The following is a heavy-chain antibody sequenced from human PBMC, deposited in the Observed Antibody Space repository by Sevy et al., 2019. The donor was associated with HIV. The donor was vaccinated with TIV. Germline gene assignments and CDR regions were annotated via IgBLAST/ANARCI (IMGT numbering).Heavy chain of an antibody. CDR1: GHTFSGYY. V-gene: IGHV1-2*02. CDR2: INLDSGGT. D-gene: IGHD2-21*02. CDR3: ASEVTLRFDY. Sequence: ASVKVSCKAPGHTFSGYYMHWVRQAHGQGPEWMGWINLDSGGTNYAQIFQGRVTMTRDTSISTAYLELSRLRSDDTAVYYCASEVTLRFDYWGQGTQVTVSS. J-gene: IGHJ4*02.